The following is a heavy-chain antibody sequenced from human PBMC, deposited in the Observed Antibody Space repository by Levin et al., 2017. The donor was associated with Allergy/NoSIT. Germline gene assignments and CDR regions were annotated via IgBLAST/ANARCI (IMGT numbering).Heavy chain of an antibody. D-gene: IGHD3-10*01. CDR1: GFTFSSYA. CDR2: ISGSGGST. J-gene: IGHJ3*02. CDR3: AKSATDPTMVRGVIITDAFDI. Sequence: PGGSLRLSCAASGFTFSSYAMSWVRQAPGKGLEWVSAISGSGGSTYYADSVKGRFTISRDNSKNTLYLQMNSLRAEDTAVYYCAKSATDPTMVRGVIITDAFDIWGQGTMVTVSS. V-gene: IGHV3-23*01.